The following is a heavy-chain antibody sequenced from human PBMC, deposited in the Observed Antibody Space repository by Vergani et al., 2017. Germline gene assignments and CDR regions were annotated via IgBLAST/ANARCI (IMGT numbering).Heavy chain of an antibody. CDR1: GYTFTSYD. CDR2: ISAYNGNT. J-gene: IGHJ5*02. Sequence: QVQLVQSGAEVKKPGASVKVSCKASGYTFTSYDINWVRQAPGQGLEWMGWISAYNGNTNYAQKLQGRVTMTTGTSTSTAYMELRSLRSDDTAVYYWARGQKYSSSWSNWFDPWGQGTLVTVSS. CDR3: ARGQKYSSSWSNWFDP. D-gene: IGHD6-13*01. V-gene: IGHV1-18*01.